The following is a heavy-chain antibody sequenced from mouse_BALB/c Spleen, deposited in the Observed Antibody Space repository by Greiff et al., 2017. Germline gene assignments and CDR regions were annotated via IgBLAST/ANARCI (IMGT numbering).Heavy chain of an antibody. CDR2: IYPSDSYT. D-gene: IGHD2-1*01. V-gene: IGHV1-69*02. Sequence: QVQLQQSGAELVRPGASVKLSCKASGYTFTSYWINWVKQRPGQGLEWIGNIYPSDSYTNYNQKFKDKATLTVDKSSSTAYMQLSSPTSEDSAVYYCTRPYGKSNYAMDYWGQGTSVTVSS. CDR3: TRPYGKSNYAMDY. CDR1: GYTFTSYW. J-gene: IGHJ4*01.